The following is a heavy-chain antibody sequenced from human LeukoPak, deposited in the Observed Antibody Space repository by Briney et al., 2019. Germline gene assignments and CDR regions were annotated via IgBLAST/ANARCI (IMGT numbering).Heavy chain of an antibody. D-gene: IGHD1-1*01. CDR1: GFTFSSNW. CDR2: INSDGSST. V-gene: IGHV3-74*01. Sequence: PGGSLRLSCAASGFTFSSNWMHWVRQAPGKGLVWVSLINSDGSSTNYADSVKGRFTISRDNAKNTLYLQMNSLRAEDTAVYYCARLNWNDSYWGQGTLVTVSS. J-gene: IGHJ4*02. CDR3: ARLNWNDSY.